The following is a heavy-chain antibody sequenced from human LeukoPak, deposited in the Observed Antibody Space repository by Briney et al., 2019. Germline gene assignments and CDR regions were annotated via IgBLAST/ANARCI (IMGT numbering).Heavy chain of an antibody. V-gene: IGHV3-49*04. J-gene: IGHJ4*02. D-gene: IGHD1-1*01. Sequence: GGALLLCCTASGFTFGDYAMSWVRQAPGKGLEWVGFIRSKAYGGTTEYAASVKGRFTISRDDSKSIAYLQMNSLRGEDTAVYYCAVHGGYPVDYWGQGTLVTVSS. CDR1: GFTFGDYA. CDR2: IRSKAYGGTT. CDR3: AVHGGYPVDY.